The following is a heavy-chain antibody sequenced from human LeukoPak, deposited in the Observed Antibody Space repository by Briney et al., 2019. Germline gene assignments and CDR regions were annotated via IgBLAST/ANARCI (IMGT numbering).Heavy chain of an antibody. CDR2: IYYSGST. CDR1: GGSISSSSYY. D-gene: IGHD3-9*01. J-gene: IGHJ1*01. Sequence: SETLSLTCTVSGGSISSSSYYWGWIRQPPGKGLEWIGSIYYSGSTYYNPSLKSRVTISVDTSKNQFSLKLSSVTAADTAVYYCARDHYDILTGQGVWFQHWGQGTLVTVSS. CDR3: ARDHYDILTGQGVWFQH. V-gene: IGHV4-39*07.